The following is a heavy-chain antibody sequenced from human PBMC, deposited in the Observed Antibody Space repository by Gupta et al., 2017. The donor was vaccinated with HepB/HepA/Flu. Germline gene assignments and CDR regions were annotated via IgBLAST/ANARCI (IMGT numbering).Heavy chain of an antibody. D-gene: IGHD2-8*01. CDR1: GFTFSSYG. Sequence: QVQLVESGGGVVQPGRSLRLSCAASGFTFSSYGMHWVRQAPGKGLEWVAVIWYDGRNKYYADSGKGRVNSSRDNSKNTLYLQRNSLRAEATAGDYGARAYLTKGRFDYWGQGTRGTVS. J-gene: IGHJ4*02. CDR2: IWYDGRNK. CDR3: ARAYLTKGRFDY. V-gene: IGHV3-33*01.